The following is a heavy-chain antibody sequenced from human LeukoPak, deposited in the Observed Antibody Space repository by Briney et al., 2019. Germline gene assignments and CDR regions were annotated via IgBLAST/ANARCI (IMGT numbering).Heavy chain of an antibody. Sequence: GGSLRLSCAASGFTFSSYGMSWVRQAPGKGLEWVSSISSSSSYIYYADSVKGRFTISRDNAKNSLYLQMNSLRAEDTAVYYCARGRGGYSYGYGGGLDYWGQGTLVTVSS. CDR2: ISSSSSYI. V-gene: IGHV3-21*01. CDR3: ARGRGGYSYGYGGGLDY. J-gene: IGHJ4*02. CDR1: GFTFSSYG. D-gene: IGHD5-18*01.